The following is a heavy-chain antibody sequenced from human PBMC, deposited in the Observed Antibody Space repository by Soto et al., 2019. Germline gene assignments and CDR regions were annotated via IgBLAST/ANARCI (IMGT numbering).Heavy chain of an antibody. CDR3: AMDTLTPVRFDY. Sequence: QVQLQESGPGLVKPSETLSLTCAISGGSISTYYWGWIRHPPGKGLEWIGYIYHSGSTDYNPSLKSRVTISMDTSKNQFSLKLSSVTAADTAVYYCAMDTLTPVRFDYWGQGILVSVSS. J-gene: IGHJ4*02. D-gene: IGHD5-18*01. CDR2: IYHSGST. V-gene: IGHV4-59*03. CDR1: GGSISTYY.